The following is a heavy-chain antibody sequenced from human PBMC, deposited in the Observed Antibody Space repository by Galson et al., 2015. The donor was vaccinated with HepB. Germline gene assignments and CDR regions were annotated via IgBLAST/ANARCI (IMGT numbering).Heavy chain of an antibody. J-gene: IGHJ6*01. CDR2: IYSDGSST. V-gene: IGHV3-74*01. Sequence: SLRLSCAASGFIFSSYCMHWVRQAPGKGLVWVSRIYSDGSSTSYTDSVKGRFTISRDNAKNTLYLQMNSLRAEDTAVYYCARALKDYCTYYYYYVMDVWGRWTTASASS. CDR3: ARALKDYCTYYYYYVMDV. D-gene: IGHD2/OR15-2a*01. CDR1: GFIFSSYC.